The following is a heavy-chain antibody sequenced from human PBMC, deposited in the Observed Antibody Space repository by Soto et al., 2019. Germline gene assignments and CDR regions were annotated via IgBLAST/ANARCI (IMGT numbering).Heavy chain of an antibody. CDR2: ISGSGGSA. CDR3: AKIVGSSGWYEDAFDI. J-gene: IGHJ3*02. V-gene: IGHV3-23*01. Sequence: GGSLRLSCAASGFTFSSYAMSWVRQAPGKGLEWVSGISGSGGSAYYADSVKGRFTISRDNSKNTLYLQMNSLRAEDTAVYYCAKIVGSSGWYEDAFDIWGQGTMVTVSS. D-gene: IGHD6-19*01. CDR1: GFTFSSYA.